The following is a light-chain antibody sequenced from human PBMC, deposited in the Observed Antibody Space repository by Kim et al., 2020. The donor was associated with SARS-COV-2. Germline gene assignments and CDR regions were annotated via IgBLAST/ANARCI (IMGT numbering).Light chain of an antibody. CDR2: QDF. V-gene: IGLV3-1*01. J-gene: IGLJ1*01. CDR1: KLGDKY. Sequence: SGSPGQTASITCSGVKLGDKYACWYQQKPGQSPVLVIYQDFERPSGIPERFSGSNSGNTATLTISGTQAMDEADYYCQAWDSSTYVFGTGTKVTVL. CDR3: QAWDSSTYV.